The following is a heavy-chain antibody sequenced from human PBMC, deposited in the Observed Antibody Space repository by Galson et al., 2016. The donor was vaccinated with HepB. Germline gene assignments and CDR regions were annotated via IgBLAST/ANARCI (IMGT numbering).Heavy chain of an antibody. D-gene: IGHD3-22*01. J-gene: IGHJ3*02. CDR1: GGSISSDYY. CDR2: IYSSEDT. V-gene: IGHV4-39*07. CDR3: ARDRQYYDSSGYFTFDI. Sequence: SETLSLTCIVSGGSISSDYYWGWIRQPPGRGLEWIGSIYSSEDTYYNPSLKSRVTISVDTPKNQFSLKLSSVTAADTAVYYCARDRQYYDSSGYFTFDIWGQGTMVTVSS.